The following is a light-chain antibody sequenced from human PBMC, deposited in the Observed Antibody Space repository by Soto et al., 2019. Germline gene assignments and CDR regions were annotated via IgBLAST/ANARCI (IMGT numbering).Light chain of an antibody. V-gene: IGKV3-11*01. CDR2: GAS. CDR1: QSVRDN. CDR3: HQRSSWPIT. J-gene: IGKJ5*01. Sequence: EIVFTQSPATLSLSPGERATLSCRASQSVRDNLSWFQQKLGQTPRLLIYGASARATGVPDRFSGSGSGTDFTLTISSLEPEDFAVYYCHQRSSWPITFGQGTRLEIK.